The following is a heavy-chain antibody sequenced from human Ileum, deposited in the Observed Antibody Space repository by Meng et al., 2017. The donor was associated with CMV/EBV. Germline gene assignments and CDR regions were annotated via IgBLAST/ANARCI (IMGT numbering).Heavy chain of an antibody. D-gene: IGHD4-17*01. CDR3: ARGNYGFDY. J-gene: IGHJ4*02. V-gene: IGHV3-11*01. Sequence: VLLVESGGGLVQPGGSLRLSCAASGFPFGAYYMTWVRQAPGKGLEWVSYITGSGDIIYYADSVKGRFTISRDNAKSSLYLEINSLRAEDTAVYYCARGNYGFDYWGQGTLVTVS. CDR2: ITGSGDII. CDR1: GFPFGAYY.